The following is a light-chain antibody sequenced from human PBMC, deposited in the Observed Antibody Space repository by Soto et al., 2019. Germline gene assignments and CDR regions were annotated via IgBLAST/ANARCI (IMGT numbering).Light chain of an antibody. Sequence: QSVLTQPPSVSGAPGQRVTISCTGGSSNIGAPYDVHWYQQLPGTAPKLLIRTNNNRPSGVPDRFSGSKSGTSASLAITGLQAEDEADYYCQSYDRSLSASVFGGGTKLTVL. J-gene: IGLJ3*02. CDR1: SSNIGAPYD. CDR2: TNN. V-gene: IGLV1-40*01. CDR3: QSYDRSLSASV.